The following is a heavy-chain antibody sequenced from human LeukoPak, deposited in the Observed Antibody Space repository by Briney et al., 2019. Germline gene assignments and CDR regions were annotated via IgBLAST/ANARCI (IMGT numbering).Heavy chain of an antibody. V-gene: IGHV3-21*01. CDR2: ISSSSSYI. J-gene: IGHJ4*02. CDR3: ARSITMVRGVPYFDY. D-gene: IGHD3-10*01. CDR1: GFTFSSYS. Sequence: PGGSLRLSCAASGFTFSSYSMNWVRQAPGKGLEWVSSISSSSSYIYYADSVKGRFTISRDNAKNSLYLQMNSLRAEDTAVYYCARSITMVRGVPYFDYWGQGTLVTVSS.